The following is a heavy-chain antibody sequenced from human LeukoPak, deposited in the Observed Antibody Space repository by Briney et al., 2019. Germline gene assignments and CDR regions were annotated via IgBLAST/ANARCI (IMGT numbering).Heavy chain of an antibody. CDR3: ASSLLRMADLLPSHFDY. CDR2: IIPIIDAT. D-gene: IGHD3-10*01. J-gene: IGHJ4*02. V-gene: IGHV1-69*11. Sequence: SVKVSCKASGRGLTGLAVTWLRHVPGQGFEWMGRIIPIIDATHYAQKFQDRVTITADESTSTAYMELHSLRSEDTAVYFCASSLLRMADLLPSHFDYWGQGTLVTVSS. CDR1: GRGLTGLA.